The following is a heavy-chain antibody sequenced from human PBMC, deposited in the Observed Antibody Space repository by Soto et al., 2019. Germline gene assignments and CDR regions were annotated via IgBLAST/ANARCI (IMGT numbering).Heavy chain of an antibody. D-gene: IGHD3-3*01. V-gene: IGHV3-74*01. CDR1: GFTCSSYW. Sequence: PGGSLRLSCAASGFTCSSYWMHWFRQAPGKGLVWVSRINSDGSSTSYADSVKGRFTISRDNAKNTLYRQMNSLRAEDTAVYYCARTPRLRFLEWSKTYYCDYWGQGTLVTVSS. J-gene: IGHJ4*02. CDR3: ARTPRLRFLEWSKTYYCDY. CDR2: INSDGSST.